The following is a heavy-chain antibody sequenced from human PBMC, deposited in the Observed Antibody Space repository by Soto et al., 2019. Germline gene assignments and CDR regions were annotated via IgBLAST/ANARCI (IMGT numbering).Heavy chain of an antibody. D-gene: IGHD4-17*01. Sequence: GGSLRLSFAASGFTFSSYSMNWVRQAPGKGLEWVSSISSSSSYIYYADSVKGRFTISRDNAKNSLYLQMNSLRAEDTAVYYCARWAFDYGDYFDYWGQGTLVTVSS. J-gene: IGHJ4*02. CDR1: GFTFSSYS. V-gene: IGHV3-21*01. CDR2: ISSSSSYI. CDR3: ARWAFDYGDYFDY.